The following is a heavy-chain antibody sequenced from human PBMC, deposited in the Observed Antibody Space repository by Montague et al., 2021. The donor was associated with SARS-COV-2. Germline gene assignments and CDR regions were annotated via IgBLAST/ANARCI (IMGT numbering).Heavy chain of an antibody. CDR3: ANFRRTQLLFGTLYYGMDV. CDR1: GDSISTDNW. Sequence: SETLSLTCVVSGDSISTDNWWTWVRLPPGKGLEWVGEIYHTGSTNYNPSLKSRVTISVDTSKNHFTLRLSSVTAADTAVYYCANFRRTQLLFGTLYYGMDVGGQGTTVTVSS. CDR2: IYHTGST. J-gene: IGHJ6*02. D-gene: IGHD2-2*01. V-gene: IGHV4-4*02.